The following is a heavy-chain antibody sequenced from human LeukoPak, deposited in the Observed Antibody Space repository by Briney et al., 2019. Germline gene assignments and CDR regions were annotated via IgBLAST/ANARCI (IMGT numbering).Heavy chain of an antibody. D-gene: IGHD3-10*01. CDR2: ISNSGSII. CDR1: GFTFNSYE. Sequence: PGGSLRLSCAASGFTFNSYEVNWVRQAPGKGLEWVSYISNSGSIIYYADSVKGRFTISRDNAKNSLYLQMKSLRAEDTAVYYCAKDGRQRKTYYYGSGSANAFDIWGQGTMVSVSS. J-gene: IGHJ3*02. V-gene: IGHV3-48*03. CDR3: AKDGRQRKTYYYGSGSANAFDI.